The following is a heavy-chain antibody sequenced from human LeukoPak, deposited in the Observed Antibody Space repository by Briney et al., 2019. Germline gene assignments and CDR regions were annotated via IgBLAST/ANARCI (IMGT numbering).Heavy chain of an antibody. V-gene: IGHV1-18*01. CDR1: GYTFSSYG. CDR3: ARDPSQKGPQSRIIVVVPAHYYYYGMDV. CDR2: ISAYNGNT. J-gene: IGHJ6*02. D-gene: IGHD2-2*01. Sequence: ASVKVSCKASGYTFSSYGISWVRQAPGQGLEWMGWISAYNGNTNYRQKLQGRVTMTTDTSTSTAYMELRSLRSDDTAVYYCARDPSQKGPQSRIIVVVPAHYYYYGMDVWGQGTTVTVSS.